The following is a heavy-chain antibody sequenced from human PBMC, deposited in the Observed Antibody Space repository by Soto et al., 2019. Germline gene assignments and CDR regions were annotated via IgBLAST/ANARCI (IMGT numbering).Heavy chain of an antibody. CDR1: VEPMTGGYY. CDR3: ARGWYYFDF. D-gene: IGHD2-15*01. J-gene: IGHJ4*02. Sequence: PSETLSLTCDVSVEPMTGGYYWGWIRQSPGKGLEWIGSIYHGGTTYYNPSLRSRLAISIDTSKNQFSLRLSSVTAADTALYYCARGWYYFDFWGQGTLVT. CDR2: IYHGGTT. V-gene: IGHV4-38-2*01.